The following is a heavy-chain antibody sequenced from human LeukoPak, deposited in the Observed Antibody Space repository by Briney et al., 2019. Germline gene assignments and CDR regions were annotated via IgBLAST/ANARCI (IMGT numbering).Heavy chain of an antibody. D-gene: IGHD3-16*01. J-gene: IGHJ4*02. Sequence: SVKVSCKASGGTFSSYVISWVRQAPGQGPEWMGRIIPIFGIANYAQKFQGRVTITADKSTSTAYMELSSLRSEDTAVYYCARARGGSYFDYWGQGTLVTVSS. CDR1: GGTFSSYV. V-gene: IGHV1-69*04. CDR3: ARARGGSYFDY. CDR2: IIPIFGIA.